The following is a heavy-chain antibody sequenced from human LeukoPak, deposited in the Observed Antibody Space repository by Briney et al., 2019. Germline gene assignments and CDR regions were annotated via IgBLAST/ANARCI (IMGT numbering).Heavy chain of an antibody. J-gene: IGHJ1*01. D-gene: IGHD1-26*01. V-gene: IGHV3-23*01. CDR2: ISGSGGST. Sequence: GGSLRLSCAASGFTFSSYAMSWVRQAPGKGLDWVSVISGSGGSTYYADSVEGRFTISRDNSKNTLYLQMNSLRAEDTAVYYCAKEVGATTFEYFQHWGQGTLVTVSS. CDR1: GFTFSSYA. CDR3: AKEVGATTFEYFQH.